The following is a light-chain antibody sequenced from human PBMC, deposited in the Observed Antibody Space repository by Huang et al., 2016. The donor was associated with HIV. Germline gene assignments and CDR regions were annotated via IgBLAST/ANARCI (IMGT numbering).Light chain of an antibody. CDR3: QQYYDLPLT. CDR1: QDISNY. J-gene: IGKJ4*01. Sequence: DVQMTQSPSSLSASVGDRVNITCQASQDISNYLNWYQQKPGKAPKLLIYDASNLKAGVPSRFSGSGSGTDFTFTISSLQPEDIASYFCQQYYDLPLTFGGGTKVEIK. CDR2: DAS. V-gene: IGKV1-33*01.